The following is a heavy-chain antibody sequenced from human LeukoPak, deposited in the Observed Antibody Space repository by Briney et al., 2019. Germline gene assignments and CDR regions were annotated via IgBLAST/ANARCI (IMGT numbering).Heavy chain of an antibody. D-gene: IGHD5-18*01. Sequence: PSETLSLTCAVYGGSFSGYYWSWSRQPPGKGLEWIGEINHSGSTNYNPSLKRRVTISVDTSKNQSSLKLSSVTAADTAVYYCARGRGYSYGLFDPWGQGTLVTVSS. CDR1: GGSFSGYY. CDR2: INHSGST. V-gene: IGHV4-34*01. J-gene: IGHJ5*02. CDR3: ARGRGYSYGLFDP.